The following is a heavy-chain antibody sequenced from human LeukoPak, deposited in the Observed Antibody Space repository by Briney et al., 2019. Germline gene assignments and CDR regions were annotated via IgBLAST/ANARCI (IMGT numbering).Heavy chain of an antibody. J-gene: IGHJ6*02. CDR2: IYTSGST. CDR1: GGSISSGSYY. V-gene: IGHV4-61*02. Sequence: PSQTLSLTCTVSGGSISSGSYYWSWIRQPAGKGLEWIGRIYTSGSTNYNPSLKSRVTISVDTSKNQFSLKLSSVTAADTAVYYCASGVRGVIPFYYYGMDVWGQGTTVTVSS. CDR3: ASGVRGVIPFYYYGMDV. D-gene: IGHD3-10*01.